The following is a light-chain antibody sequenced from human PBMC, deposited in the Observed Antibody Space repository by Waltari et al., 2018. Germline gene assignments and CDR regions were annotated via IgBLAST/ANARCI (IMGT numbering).Light chain of an antibody. J-gene: IGKJ4*01. CDR3: QQYDGSVLT. Sequence: IVLTPSPATLSLSPGQRATLSCRASQTINNNFLVWYQQKPGQAPRLIIHGASSRATGFPDRFSGSGSGTDFTLTISSLKPEDSAVYYCQQYDGSVLTFGGGTKVEI. CDR1: QTINNNF. CDR2: GAS. V-gene: IGKV3-20*01.